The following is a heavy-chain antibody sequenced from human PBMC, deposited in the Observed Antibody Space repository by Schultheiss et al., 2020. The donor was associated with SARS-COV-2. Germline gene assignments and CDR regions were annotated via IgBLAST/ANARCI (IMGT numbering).Heavy chain of an antibody. J-gene: IGHJ2*01. Sequence: GGSLRLSCAASGFTFSDHYMDWVRQAPGKGLEWVGRTRNKANSYTTEYAASVKGRFTISRDDSKNTLYLQMNSLRAEDTAVYYCAKDLSGIAARPRYWYFDLWGRGTLVTVSS. V-gene: IGHV3-72*01. CDR3: AKDLSGIAARPRYWYFDL. D-gene: IGHD6-6*01. CDR2: TRNKANSYTT. CDR1: GFTFSDHY.